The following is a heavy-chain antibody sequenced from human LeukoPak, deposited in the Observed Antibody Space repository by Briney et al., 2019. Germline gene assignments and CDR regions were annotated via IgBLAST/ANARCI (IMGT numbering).Heavy chain of an antibody. J-gene: IGHJ6*03. V-gene: IGHV1-2*06. D-gene: IGHD6-13*01. CDR1: GYTFTGYY. Sequence: ASVKVSCKASGYTFTGYYMHWVRQAPGQGLEWMGRINPNSGGTNYAQKFQGRVTMTRDTSISTAYMELSRLRSDDTAVYYCARGTSSSWSYYYYYYMDVWGKGTTVTVSS. CDR2: INPNSGGT. CDR3: ARGTSSSWSYYYYYYMDV.